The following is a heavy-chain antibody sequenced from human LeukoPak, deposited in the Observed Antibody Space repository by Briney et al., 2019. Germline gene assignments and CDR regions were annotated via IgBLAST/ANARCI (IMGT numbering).Heavy chain of an antibody. V-gene: IGHV1-18*01. CDR2: ISAYNGNT. CDR1: GYTFTSYG. J-gene: IGHJ4*02. CDR3: ARAPGAYYYGSGSYYPGVY. D-gene: IGHD3-10*01. Sequence: ASVKVSCKASGYTFTSYGISWVRQAPGQGLEWMGWISAYNGNTNYAQELQGRVTMTTDTSTSTAYMELRSLRSDDTAVYYCARAPGAYYYGSGSYYPGVYWGQGTLVTVSS.